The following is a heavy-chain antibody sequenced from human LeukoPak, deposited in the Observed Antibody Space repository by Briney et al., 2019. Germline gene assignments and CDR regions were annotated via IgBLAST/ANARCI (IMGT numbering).Heavy chain of an antibody. J-gene: IGHJ6*03. CDR2: ISGSGGST. D-gene: IGHD6-25*01. CDR3: AKDRTASYYYYYMDV. V-gene: IGHV3-23*01. CDR1: GFTFSSYA. Sequence: PGGSLRLSCAASGFTFSSYAMSWVRQAPGKGLGWVSAISGSGGSTYYADSVKGRFTISRENSKNTLYLQMNSLRAEDTAVYYCAKDRTASYYYYYMDVWGKGTTVTVSS.